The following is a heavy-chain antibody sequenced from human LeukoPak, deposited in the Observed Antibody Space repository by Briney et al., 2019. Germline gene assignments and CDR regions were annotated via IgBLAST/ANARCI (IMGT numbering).Heavy chain of an antibody. D-gene: IGHD2-21*02. CDR1: GLTFSKYA. J-gene: IGHJ6*02. Sequence: PGGSLRLSCAASGLTFSKYAMSWVRQAPGKGLEWVSTISESGDTTYYADSVKGRFTISRDNSKNTLYLQMNSLRAEDTAVYYCATRMHIVVVTAIPGGMDVWGQGTTVTVSS. CDR2: ISESGDTT. CDR3: ATRMHIVVVTAIPGGMDV. V-gene: IGHV3-23*01.